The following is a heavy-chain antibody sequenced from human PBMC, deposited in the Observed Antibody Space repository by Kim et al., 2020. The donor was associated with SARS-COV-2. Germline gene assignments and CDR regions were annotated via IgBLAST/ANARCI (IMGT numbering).Heavy chain of an antibody. Sequence: GGSLRLSCAASGFTFSSYWMSWVRQAPGKGLEWVANIKQDGSEKYYVDSVKGRFTISRDNAKNSLYLQMNSLRAEDTAVYYCARVGYSGSYYAFDYLGQGTLVTVSS. CDR3: ARVGYSGSYYAFDY. CDR2: IKQDGSEK. D-gene: IGHD1-26*01. V-gene: IGHV3-7*03. J-gene: IGHJ4*02. CDR1: GFTFSSYW.